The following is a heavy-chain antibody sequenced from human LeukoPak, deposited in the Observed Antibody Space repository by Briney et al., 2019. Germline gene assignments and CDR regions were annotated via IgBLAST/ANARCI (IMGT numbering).Heavy chain of an antibody. J-gene: IGHJ4*02. CDR2: ISSSSSYI. Sequence: GGSLRLSCAASGFTFSSYSMNWVRQAPGKGLEWVSSISSSSSYIYYADSVKGRFTISRDNAKNSLYLQMNSLRAEDMAVYYCAKAKIGYSSGWDHWGQGTLVTVSS. CDR1: GFTFSSYS. D-gene: IGHD6-19*01. V-gene: IGHV3-21*01. CDR3: AKAKIGYSSGWDH.